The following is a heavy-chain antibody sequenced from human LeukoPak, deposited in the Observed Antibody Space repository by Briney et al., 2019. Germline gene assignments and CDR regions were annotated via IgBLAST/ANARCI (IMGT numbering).Heavy chain of an antibody. CDR1: GFTFSSYK. Sequence: GSLRLSCAASGFTFSSYKMNWVRQAPGKGLEWVSYISSSGSTIYYADSVKGRFTISRDNAKNSLYLQVNSLRAEDTAVYYCARGGVLTAAGTDYWGQGTLVTVSS. J-gene: IGHJ4*02. V-gene: IGHV3-48*03. CDR3: ARGGVLTAAGTDY. CDR2: ISSSGSTI. D-gene: IGHD6-13*01.